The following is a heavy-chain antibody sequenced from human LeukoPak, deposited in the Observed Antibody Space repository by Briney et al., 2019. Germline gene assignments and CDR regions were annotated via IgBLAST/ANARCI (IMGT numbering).Heavy chain of an antibody. D-gene: IGHD6-19*01. J-gene: IGHJ4*02. Sequence: PGRSLRLSCVASGFTFSSYGMHWVRQAPGKGLEWVAVISYDGSNKYYADSVKGRFTIPRDNSKNTLYLQMNSLRAEDTAVYYCARGGSGNFDYWGQGTLVTVSS. CDR2: ISYDGSNK. CDR3: ARGGSGNFDY. V-gene: IGHV3-30*03. CDR1: GFTFSSYG.